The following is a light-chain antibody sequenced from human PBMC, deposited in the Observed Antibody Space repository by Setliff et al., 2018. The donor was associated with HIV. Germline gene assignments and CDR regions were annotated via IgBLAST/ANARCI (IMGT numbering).Light chain of an antibody. CDR2: DVS. CDR3: SSYTSSTPLYV. CDR1: SSDVGGYNY. J-gene: IGLJ1*01. Sequence: QSVLTQPASVSGSPGQSITISCTGTSSDVGGYNYVSWYQQHPGKAPKLMIYDVSKRPSGVSSRFSGSKSGNTASLTISGLQAEDEADYSCSSYTSSTPLYVFGTGTKVTVL. V-gene: IGLV2-14*01.